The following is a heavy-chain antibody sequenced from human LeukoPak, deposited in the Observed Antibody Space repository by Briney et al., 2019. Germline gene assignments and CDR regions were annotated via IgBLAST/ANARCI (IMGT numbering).Heavy chain of an antibody. CDR1: GFDCSRYW. CDR3: SRGRYVDWLFDY. J-gene: IGHJ4*02. Sequence: GGSLRLSCAASGFDCSRYWMTWVRQAPGKGLEWVANIEQDGGEEYYVDSVKGRFTISRDNAKNSLYLQMNSLRVEDTAVYYCSRGRYVDWLFDYWGQGTLVTVSS. CDR2: IEQDGGEE. D-gene: IGHD3-9*01. V-gene: IGHV3-7*03.